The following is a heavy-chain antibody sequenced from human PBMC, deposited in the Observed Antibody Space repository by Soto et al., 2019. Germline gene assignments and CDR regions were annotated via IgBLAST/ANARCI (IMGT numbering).Heavy chain of an antibody. CDR1: GFDFSSHD. CDR3: ARDAAEINSYYIDF. Sequence: EVQMVEFGGGLVQPGGSLRLSCAASGFDFSSHDMNWVRQAPGKGPEWIAYVNRRGVTHYADSVEGRFTISRDNAQKSLSLQMLSLRDEDTAVYYCARDAAEINSYYIDFWGQGTLVTVSS. J-gene: IGHJ4*02. D-gene: IGHD3-16*01. V-gene: IGHV3-48*02. CDR2: VNRRGVT.